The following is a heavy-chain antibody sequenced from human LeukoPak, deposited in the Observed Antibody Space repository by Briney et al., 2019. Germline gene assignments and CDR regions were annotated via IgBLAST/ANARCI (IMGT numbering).Heavy chain of an antibody. V-gene: IGHV3-53*01. Sequence: GGSLRLSCAASGFTVSSIHMVWVRQAPGKGLEWVSVTYTGGNSYYADSVKGRFTISKDNAKNTVYLQMNSLRAEDTAVYYCVSFYETYWGRGTLVTVSS. CDR1: GFTVSSIH. D-gene: IGHD2/OR15-2a*01. J-gene: IGHJ4*02. CDR2: TYTGGNS. CDR3: VSFYETY.